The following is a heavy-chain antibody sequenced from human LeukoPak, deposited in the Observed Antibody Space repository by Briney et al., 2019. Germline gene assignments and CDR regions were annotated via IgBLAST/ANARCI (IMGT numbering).Heavy chain of an antibody. D-gene: IGHD3-22*01. V-gene: IGHV3-23*01. CDR3: AKAGSSGYRYYFDY. CDR2: ISSSGGLA. J-gene: IGHJ4*02. Sequence: GGSLRLSCGASGFTFSSYAMSWVRQAPGKGLEWVSAISSSGGLAYYADSVKGRFTMSRDNSENTLFLQMNSLGADDTALYYCAKAGSSGYRYYFDYWGQGILVTVSS. CDR1: GFTFSSYA.